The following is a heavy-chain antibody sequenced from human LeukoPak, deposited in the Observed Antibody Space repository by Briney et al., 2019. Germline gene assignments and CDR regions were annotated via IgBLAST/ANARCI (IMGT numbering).Heavy chain of an antibody. CDR3: AREGGSGPTGYYFDY. D-gene: IGHD3-10*01. CDR1: GGSISSYY. CDR2: IYYSGST. J-gene: IGHJ4*02. V-gene: IGHV4-59*01. Sequence: SETLSLTCTVSGGSISSYYWSWIRQPPGKGLEWFGYIYYSGSTNYNPSLKSRVTISVDTSKNQFSLKLSSVTAADTAVYYCAREGGSGPTGYYFDYWGQGTLVTVSS.